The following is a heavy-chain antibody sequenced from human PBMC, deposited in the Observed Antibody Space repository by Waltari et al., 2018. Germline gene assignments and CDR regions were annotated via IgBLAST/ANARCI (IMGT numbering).Heavy chain of an antibody. Sequence: QVTLKESGPVLVKPTETLTLTCTVSGFPLRNARMGVSCIRQPPGKALEGLAYIFSNDEKSYSTSLKSRLTISKDTSKSQVVLTMTNMDPVDTATYYCARGITIFGHGMDVWGQGTTVTVSS. CDR3: ARGITIFGHGMDV. CDR2: IFSNDEK. V-gene: IGHV2-26*01. D-gene: IGHD3-3*01. CDR1: GFPLRNARMG. J-gene: IGHJ6*02.